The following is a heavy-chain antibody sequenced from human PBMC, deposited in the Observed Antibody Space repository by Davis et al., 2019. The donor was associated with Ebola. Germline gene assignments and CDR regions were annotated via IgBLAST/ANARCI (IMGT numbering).Heavy chain of an antibody. CDR3: TTEGAAHTRDY. CDR2: IRSNANSYAT. V-gene: IGHV3-73*01. J-gene: IGHJ4*02. CDR1: GFTFSGSA. Sequence: GESLKISCAASGFTFSGSAMHWVRQASGKGLEWVGRIRSNANSYATAYAASVKGRFTISRDDSKNTAYLQMNSLKTEDTAVYYCTTEGAAHTRDYWGQGTLVTVSS. D-gene: IGHD6-6*01.